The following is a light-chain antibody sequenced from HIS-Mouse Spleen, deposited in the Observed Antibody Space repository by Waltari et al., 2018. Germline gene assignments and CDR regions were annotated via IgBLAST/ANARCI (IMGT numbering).Light chain of an antibody. CDR3: AAWDDSLSGPV. V-gene: IGLV1-47*01. J-gene: IGLJ3*02. CDR1: SSNTGSNY. Sequence: QSVLTQPPSASGTPGQRVTISCSGSSSNTGSNYVYWYQQLPGTSPKLLIYRNNQRPAGVTDRFSGSKYGTSASLAISGLRSEDEADYYCAAWDDSLSGPVFGGGTKLTVL. CDR2: RNN.